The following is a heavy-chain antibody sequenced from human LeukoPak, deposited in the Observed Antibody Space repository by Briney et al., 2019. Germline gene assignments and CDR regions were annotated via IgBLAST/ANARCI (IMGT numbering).Heavy chain of an antibody. CDR2: ISGYNGNT. CDR1: GYTFTSYD. J-gene: IGHJ1*01. CDR3: ASFLIAAAGTLNFQH. D-gene: IGHD6-13*01. V-gene: IGHV1-18*01. Sequence: ASVKVSCKTSGYTFTSYDISWVRQAPGQGLEWMGWISGYNGNTNYAQKFQGRVTMTTDTSTSTAYMELRSLRSDDTAVYYCASFLIAAAGTLNFQHWGQGTLVTVSS.